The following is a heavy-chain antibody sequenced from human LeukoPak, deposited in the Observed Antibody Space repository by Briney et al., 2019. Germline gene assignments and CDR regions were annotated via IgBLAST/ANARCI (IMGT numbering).Heavy chain of an antibody. V-gene: IGHV3-43*02. CDR1: GFTFADYA. D-gene: IGHD6-13*01. CDR2: ISGDGGTT. Sequence: GGSLRLSCAASGFTFADYAMHWVRQAPGKGLEWVSLISGDGGTTYYADSVEGRFTISRDNSKNSLYLQMNSLRIEDTALYYCAKSSAAAYNWFDPWGQGTLVTVSS. CDR3: AKSSAAAYNWFDP. J-gene: IGHJ5*02.